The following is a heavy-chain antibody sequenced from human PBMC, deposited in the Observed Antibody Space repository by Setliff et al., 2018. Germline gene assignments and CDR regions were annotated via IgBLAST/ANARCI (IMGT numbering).Heavy chain of an antibody. J-gene: IGHJ4*02. V-gene: IGHV4-31*03. Sequence: SETLSLTCTVSGDSIMSPTYTWTWIRQLPGKGLEWIGYIHHSGETFYNPSLRSRVIISVDTSKNQFSLKVTSLIAADTAVYYCARARDGIDFDYFDYWGRGTPVTVSS. CDR1: GDSIMSPTYT. CDR2: IHHSGET. CDR3: ARARDGIDFDYFDY.